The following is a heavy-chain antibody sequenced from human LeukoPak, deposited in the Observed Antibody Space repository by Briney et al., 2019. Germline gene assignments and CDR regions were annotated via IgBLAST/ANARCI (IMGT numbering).Heavy chain of an antibody. J-gene: IGHJ3*02. CDR2: IYYSGST. CDR3: ARVYYDFWSGYSIPHAFDI. CDR1: GGSISSGGYY. Sequence: PSETLSLTCTVSGGSISSGGYYWSWIRQHPGKGLEWIGYIYYSGSTYYNPSLKSRVTISVDTSKNQFSLKLSSVTAADTAVYYCARVYYDFWSGYSIPHAFDIWGQGTMVTVSS. D-gene: IGHD3-3*01. V-gene: IGHV4-31*03.